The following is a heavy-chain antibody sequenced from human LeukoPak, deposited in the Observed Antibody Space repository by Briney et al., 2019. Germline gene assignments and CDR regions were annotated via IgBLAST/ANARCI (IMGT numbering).Heavy chain of an antibody. CDR1: GFTFSSYA. Sequence: GGSLRLSCAASGFTFSSYAMSWVRQAPGKGLEWVSGISGSGGSTYYADSVKGRFTISRDNSNNTLYLQMTSLRAEDTAVYYCAKDQRFALSNYDYWGQGTLVTVSS. CDR3: AKDQRFALSNYDY. CDR2: ISGSGGST. D-gene: IGHD2/OR15-2a*01. V-gene: IGHV3-23*01. J-gene: IGHJ4*02.